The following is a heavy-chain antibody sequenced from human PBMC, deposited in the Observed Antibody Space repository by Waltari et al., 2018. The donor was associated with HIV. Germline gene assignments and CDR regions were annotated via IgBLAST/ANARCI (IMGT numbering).Heavy chain of an antibody. CDR3: ARGGWLVHLGAYDI. D-gene: IGHD6-19*01. J-gene: IGHJ3*02. CDR2: IYHTGTT. CDR1: GFSISSGYY. V-gene: IGHV4-38-2*01. Sequence: QVQLQESGPGLVKPSESLSLTCAVSGFSISSGYYWGWLRAPPGKGLEWIGSIYHTGTTYYNPSLKSRVTISVDTSKNQFSLKLSSVTAADTAVYYCARGGWLVHLGAYDIWGQGTMVTVSS.